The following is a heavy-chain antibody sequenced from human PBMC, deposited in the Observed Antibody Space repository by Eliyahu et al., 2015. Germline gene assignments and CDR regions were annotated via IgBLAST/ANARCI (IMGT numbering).Heavy chain of an antibody. D-gene: IGHD7-27*01. CDR3: IRPSSNWGLKSLDY. CDR1: XFTFGDYA. Sequence: EVQLVESGGGLVPPXRSLXLSCTAXXFTFGDYAVTWVRQAPGKGLEWVGFIRSEDYGGTTEYAASVQGRFTISGDDSKTTAYLQMDSLKTEDTAVYFCIRPSSNWGLKSLDYWGQGTRVTVSA. J-gene: IGHJ4*02. CDR2: IRSEDYGGTT. V-gene: IGHV3-49*04.